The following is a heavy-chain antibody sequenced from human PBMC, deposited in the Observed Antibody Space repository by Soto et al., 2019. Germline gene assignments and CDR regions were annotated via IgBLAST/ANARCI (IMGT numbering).Heavy chain of an antibody. CDR3: ARDRGDYYDSSGYYLDAFDI. D-gene: IGHD3-22*01. J-gene: IGHJ3*02. Sequence: ASVKVSCKASGYTFASYDINWVRQATGQGLEWMGWMNPNSGNTGYAQKFQGRVTMTRNTSISTAYMELSSLRSEDTAVYYCARDRGDYYDSSGYYLDAFDISGQGTMVTVSS. CDR1: GYTFASYD. V-gene: IGHV1-8*01. CDR2: MNPNSGNT.